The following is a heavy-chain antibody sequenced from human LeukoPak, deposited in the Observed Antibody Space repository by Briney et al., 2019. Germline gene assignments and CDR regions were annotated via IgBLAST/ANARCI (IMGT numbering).Heavy chain of an antibody. CDR3: ATDRGFASFDY. CDR1: DESFSDYY. J-gene: IGHJ4*02. CDR2: IKPDGSQK. D-gene: IGHD3-3*01. Sequence: ETLSLTCAVYDESFSDYYWSWIRQPPGKGLEWVASIKPDGSQKDYVDSVKGRFTISRDNGKNSLYLQLNSLRAEDTAVYYCATDRGFASFDYWGQGTLVTVSS. V-gene: IGHV3-7*01.